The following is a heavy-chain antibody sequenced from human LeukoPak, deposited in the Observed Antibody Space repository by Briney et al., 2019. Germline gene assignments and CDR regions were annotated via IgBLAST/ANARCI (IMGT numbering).Heavy chain of an antibody. CDR3: ARVVVVTAIVDY. V-gene: IGHV4-61*02. Sequence: PSETLSLTCTVSGGSISSGSYYWSWIRQPAGKGLEWIGRIYTSGSTNYNPSLKGRVTISVDTSKNQFSLKLSSVTAADTAVYYCARVVVVTAIVDYWGQGTLVTVSS. CDR1: GGSISSGSYY. J-gene: IGHJ4*02. CDR2: IYTSGST. D-gene: IGHD2-21*02.